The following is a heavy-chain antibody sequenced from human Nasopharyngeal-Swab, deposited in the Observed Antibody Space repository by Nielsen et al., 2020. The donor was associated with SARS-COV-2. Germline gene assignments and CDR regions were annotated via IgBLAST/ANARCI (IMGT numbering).Heavy chain of an antibody. J-gene: IGHJ4*02. CDR3: ARDLSGRDDY. D-gene: IGHD2/OR15-2a*01. Sequence: GGSLRLSCAASGFTFSRYWMHWVRQAPGKGLEWVSRTNEDGTITNYADSVRGRFAISRDNARDTLSLQMNSLRAEDTALYYCARDLSGRDDYWGQGTLVTVSS. V-gene: IGHV3-74*01. CDR2: TNEDGTIT. CDR1: GFTFSRYW.